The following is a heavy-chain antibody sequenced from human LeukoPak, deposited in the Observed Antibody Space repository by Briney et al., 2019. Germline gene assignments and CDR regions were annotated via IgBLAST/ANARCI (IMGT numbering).Heavy chain of an antibody. V-gene: IGHV4-38-2*02. CDR1: GYSISSGYY. CDR2: IYHSGST. CDR3: AREVDYYDSSGPFDY. D-gene: IGHD3-22*01. J-gene: IGHJ4*02. Sequence: SETLSLTCTVSGYSISSGYYWGWIRQPPGKGLEWIGSIYHSGSTYYNPSLKSRVTISVDTSKNQFSLKLSSVTAADTAVYYCAREVDYYDSSGPFDYWGQGTLVTVSS.